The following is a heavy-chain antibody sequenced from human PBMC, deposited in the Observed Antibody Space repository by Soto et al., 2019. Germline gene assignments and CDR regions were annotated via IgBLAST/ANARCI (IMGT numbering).Heavy chain of an antibody. D-gene: IGHD2-2*01. CDR1: GYSFTTYW. CDR2: IFPGDSDT. V-gene: IGHV5-51*01. CDR3: GRQYCPRTTCDGWFDP. J-gene: IGHJ5*02. Sequence: GESLKISCKGSGYSFTTYWIGWVRQMPGKGLEWMGIIFPGDSDTRNSPSFQGQVTISADKSISTTYLQWNSLKASDTDIYYCGRQYCPRTTCDGWFDPWGQGTLVTVSS.